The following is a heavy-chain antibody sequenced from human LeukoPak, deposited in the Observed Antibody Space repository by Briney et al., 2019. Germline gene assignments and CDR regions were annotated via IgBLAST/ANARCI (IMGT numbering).Heavy chain of an antibody. D-gene: IGHD2-2*01. CDR3: AKVTRRGWVPQQGGFDY. Sequence: GGSLRLSCAASGFTFSSYWMSWVRQAPGKGLEWVANIKQDGSEKYYVDSVKGRFTISRDNAKNTLYLQMNSLRAEDTAVYYCAKVTRRGWVPQQGGFDYWGQGTLVTVSS. CDR2: IKQDGSEK. V-gene: IGHV3-7*01. CDR1: GFTFSSYW. J-gene: IGHJ4*02.